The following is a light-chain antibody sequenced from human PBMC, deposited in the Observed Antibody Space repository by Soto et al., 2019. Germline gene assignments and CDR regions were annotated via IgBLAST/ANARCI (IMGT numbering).Light chain of an antibody. CDR1: SSDVGGYNY. CDR3: SSYTSSSTV. V-gene: IGLV2-14*01. Sequence: QSVLTQPASVSGSPGQSITISCTGTSSDVGGYNYVSWYQQLPGKAPKLMIYEVRNRPSGVSNRFSGSKSGNTASLTIAGLQDEDEADYYCSSYTSSSTVFGGGTKLTVL. CDR2: EVR. J-gene: IGLJ3*02.